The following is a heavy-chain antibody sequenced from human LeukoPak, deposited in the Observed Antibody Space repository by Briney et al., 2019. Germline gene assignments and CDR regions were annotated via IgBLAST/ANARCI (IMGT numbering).Heavy chain of an antibody. J-gene: IGHJ4*02. V-gene: IGHV1-8*01. CDR2: MNPNSGNT. Sequence: GASVKVSCKASGYTFTSYDMNWVRQAIGQGLEWMGWMNPNSGNTGYAQKFQGRVTMTRNTSISTAYMDLSSLRSEDTAVYYCARSNRLRHCSGGSCYSFGYWGQGTLVTVSS. D-gene: IGHD2-15*01. CDR3: ARSNRLRHCSGGSCYSFGY. CDR1: GYTFTSYD.